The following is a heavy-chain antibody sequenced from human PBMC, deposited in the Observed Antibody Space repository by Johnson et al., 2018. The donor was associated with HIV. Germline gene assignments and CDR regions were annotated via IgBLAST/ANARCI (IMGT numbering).Heavy chain of an antibody. CDR1: GFTFSTYG. CDR2: IKSKTDGGTT. Sequence: VQLVESGGGLVQPGGSLRMSCVASGFTFSTYGMTWVRQAPGKGLEWVGRIKSKTDGGTTDYAAPVHGRFTISRDDSKNTLYLQMNSLKTEDTALYYCTTDVPGGPYYNAFDIWGQGTMVTVSS. V-gene: IGHV3-15*01. J-gene: IGHJ3*02. CDR3: TTDVPGGPYYNAFDI. D-gene: IGHD1-26*01.